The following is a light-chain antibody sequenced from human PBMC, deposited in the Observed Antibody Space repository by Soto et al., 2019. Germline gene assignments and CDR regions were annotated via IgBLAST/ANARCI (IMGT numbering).Light chain of an antibody. J-gene: IGKJ5*01. V-gene: IGKV3-15*01. CDR1: QSINDN. Sequence: DIVINQSPSTLSVSTGERATLSCRASQSINDNLAWYQQKPGQAPRLLMFRTSTRATGFPARFSAGGSGTDSNLTISSLQSEDFAVYYCQQYRNWPPTVTFGQGTLLEI. CDR3: QQYRNWPPTVT. CDR2: RTS.